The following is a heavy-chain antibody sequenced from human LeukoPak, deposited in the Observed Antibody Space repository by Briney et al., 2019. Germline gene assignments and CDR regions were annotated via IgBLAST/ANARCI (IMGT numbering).Heavy chain of an antibody. CDR3: ARGLDCSSTSCDDY. Sequence: ASVKVSCKASGYTFTSSGISWARQAPGQGLERMGWISAYNGNTNYAQKLQGRVTMTTDTSTSTAYMELRSLRSDDTAVYYCARGLDCSSTSCDDYWGQGTLVTVSS. CDR1: GYTFTSSG. D-gene: IGHD2-2*01. CDR2: ISAYNGNT. J-gene: IGHJ4*02. V-gene: IGHV1-18*01.